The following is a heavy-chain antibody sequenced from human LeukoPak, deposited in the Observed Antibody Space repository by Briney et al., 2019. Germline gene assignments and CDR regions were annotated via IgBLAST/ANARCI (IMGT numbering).Heavy chain of an antibody. Sequence: GGSLRLSCAASGFTFSSNPMSWVRRAPGKGLEWVSGISYGGGSTYYADSVKGRFTISRDNSKNTLYLQMNSLRSEDTAVYYCAKRIAARTPYYFDYWGQGTLVTVSS. V-gene: IGHV3-23*01. CDR3: AKRIAARTPYYFDY. CDR2: ISYGGGST. J-gene: IGHJ4*02. CDR1: GFTFSSNP. D-gene: IGHD6-6*01.